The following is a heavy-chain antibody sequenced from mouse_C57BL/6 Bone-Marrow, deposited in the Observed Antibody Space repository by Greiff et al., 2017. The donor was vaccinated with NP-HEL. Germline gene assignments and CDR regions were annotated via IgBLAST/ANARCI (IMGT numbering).Heavy chain of an antibody. D-gene: IGHD2-10*01. Sequence: EVMLVESGGDLVKPGGSLKLSCAASGFTFSSYGMSWVRQTPDKRLEWVATISSGGSYTYYPDSVKGRFTISRDNAKNTLYLQMSSLKSEDTAMYYCARRPTSSFDYWGQGTTLTVSS. CDR2: ISSGGSYT. V-gene: IGHV5-6*02. J-gene: IGHJ2*01. CDR1: GFTFSSYG. CDR3: ARRPTSSFDY.